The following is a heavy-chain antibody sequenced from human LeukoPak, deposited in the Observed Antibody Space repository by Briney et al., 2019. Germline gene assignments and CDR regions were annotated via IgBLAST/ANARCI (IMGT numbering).Heavy chain of an antibody. CDR3: ARQRGGGGIVVVPAAISLDY. V-gene: IGHV4-39*01. CDR2: IYYSGST. CDR1: GGSISSSSYY. J-gene: IGHJ4*02. Sequence: SETLSLTCTVSGGSISSSSYYWGWIRQPPGKGLEWIGGIYYSGSTYYNPSLKSRVTISVDTSKNQFSLKLSSVTAADTAVYYCARQRGGGGIVVVPAAISLDYWGQGTLVTVSS. D-gene: IGHD2-2*02.